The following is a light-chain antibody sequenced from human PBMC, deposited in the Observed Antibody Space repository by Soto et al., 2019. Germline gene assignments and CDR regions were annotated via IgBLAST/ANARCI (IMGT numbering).Light chain of an antibody. CDR1: QTPLNSKGTNY. J-gene: IGKJ2*01. V-gene: IGKV2-28*01. Sequence: DVVMTQSPLSLPVTPGEPASIPCRSSQTPLNSKGTNYWDGYLQKPGKSPQLLIYLGSYRASGVPDRFSGGGSGTDFTLKISRVETEDVGVYYCMQALQTPMYTFGQGTKLEIK. CDR3: MQALQTPMYT. CDR2: LGS.